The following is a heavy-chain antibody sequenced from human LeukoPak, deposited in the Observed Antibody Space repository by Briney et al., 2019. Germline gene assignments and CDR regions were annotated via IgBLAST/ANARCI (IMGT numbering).Heavy chain of an antibody. CDR2: INSDGSST. Sequence: GASLRLSCAASGFTFSSYAMSWVRQPPGKGLVWVSRINSDGSSTSYADSVKGRFTISRDNAKNTLYLQMNSLRAEDTAVYYCARDLPGYSSAFDYWGQGTLVTVSS. CDR3: ARDLPGYSSAFDY. CDR1: GFTFSSYA. V-gene: IGHV3-74*01. D-gene: IGHD6-19*01. J-gene: IGHJ4*02.